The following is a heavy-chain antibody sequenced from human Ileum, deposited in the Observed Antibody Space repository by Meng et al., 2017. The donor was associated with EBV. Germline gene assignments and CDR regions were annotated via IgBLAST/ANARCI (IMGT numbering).Heavy chain of an antibody. J-gene: IGHJ4*02. V-gene: IGHV4-61*03. CDR3: AGDPHSGSPH. CDR1: CGSVSTAPSF. CDR2: MSYSGST. Sequence: HVPLPQSGPPLLLPSAPLSLPCSLSCGSVSTAPSFLTCILLPPRQFLAWIAYMSYSGSTNYSPPLESRVTISVDTSKNHFSLKLSSVTAADTAVYYCAGDPHSGSPHWGQGTLVTVSS. D-gene: IGHD1-26*01.